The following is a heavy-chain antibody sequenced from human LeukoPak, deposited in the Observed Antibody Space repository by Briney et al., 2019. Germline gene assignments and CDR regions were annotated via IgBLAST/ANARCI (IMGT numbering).Heavy chain of an antibody. D-gene: IGHD3-22*01. CDR3: AKAPYYYDSSGYYCAFDI. CDR2: IKQDGSEK. Sequence: GGSLRLSCAASGFTFSSYWMSWVRQAPGKGLEWVANIKQDGSEKYYVDSVKGRFTISRDNAKNSLYLQMNSLRAEDTAVYYCAKAPYYYDSSGYYCAFDIWGQGTMVTVSS. V-gene: IGHV3-7*03. CDR1: GFTFSSYW. J-gene: IGHJ3*02.